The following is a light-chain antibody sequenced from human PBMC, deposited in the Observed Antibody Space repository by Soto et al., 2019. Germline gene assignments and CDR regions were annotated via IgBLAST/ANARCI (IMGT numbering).Light chain of an antibody. CDR3: QQFDRSLPSWT. CDR2: GAS. J-gene: IGKJ1*01. CDR1: QSVSSNY. Sequence: ETVLTQSPGTLSLSPGERATLSCRASQSVSSNYLAWYQHIPGQAPRLLIYGASTRATGIPDRFSGSGSGTDFTLTISRLAPEDFAVYYCQQFDRSLPSWTIGQGTKAE. V-gene: IGKV3-20*01.